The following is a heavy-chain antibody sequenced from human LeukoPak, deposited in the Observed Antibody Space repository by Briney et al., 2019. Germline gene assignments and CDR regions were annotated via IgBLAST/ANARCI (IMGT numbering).Heavy chain of an antibody. D-gene: IGHD3-16*01. CDR3: ARNWGRYFDH. V-gene: IGHV4-59*07. CDR2: IYYSGST. CDR1: GHSISSYY. J-gene: IGHJ4*02. Sequence: SDTLSLTCTVSGHSISSYYWSWLRQPPGKGLEWIGYIYYSGSTNYTPSLKSRVTISVDTSKDQFSLKLSSVTAADTAVYDCARNWGRYFDHWGQGTLVTVSS.